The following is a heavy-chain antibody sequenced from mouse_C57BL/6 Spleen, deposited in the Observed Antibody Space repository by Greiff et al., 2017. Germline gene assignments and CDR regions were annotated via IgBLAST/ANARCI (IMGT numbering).Heavy chain of an antibody. CDR1: GYTFTSYG. D-gene: IGHD4-1*01. Sequence: VKLQESGAELARPGASVKLSCKASGYTFTSYGISWVKQRTGQGLEWIGEIYPRSGNTYYNEKFKGKATLTADKSSSTAYMELRSLTSEDSAVYFCLTGIDYWGQGTTLTVSS. V-gene: IGHV1-81*01. CDR2: IYPRSGNT. CDR3: LTGIDY. J-gene: IGHJ2*01.